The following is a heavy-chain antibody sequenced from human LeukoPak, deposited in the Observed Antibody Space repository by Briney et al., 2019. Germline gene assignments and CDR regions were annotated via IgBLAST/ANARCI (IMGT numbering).Heavy chain of an antibody. CDR1: GYTFTSYG. V-gene: IGHV1-18*01. CDR2: ISAYNGNT. D-gene: IGHD5-24*01. Sequence: GASVKVSCKASGYTFTSYGISWVRQAPGQGFEWMGWISAYNGNTNYAQKLQGRVTMTTDTSTSTAYMELRSLRSDDTAVYYCARGRDGYNLASTDYWGQGTLVTVSS. J-gene: IGHJ4*02. CDR3: ARGRDGYNLASTDY.